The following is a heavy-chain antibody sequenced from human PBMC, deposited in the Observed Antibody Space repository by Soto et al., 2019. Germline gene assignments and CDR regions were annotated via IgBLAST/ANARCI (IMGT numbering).Heavy chain of an antibody. CDR1: GFTFSSYA. V-gene: IGHV3-23*01. CDR3: AKASTISPEVDYYCCTDV. Sequence: GGSLRLSCAASGFTFSSYAMSWVRQAPGKGLEWVSAISGSGGSTYYADSVKGRFTISRDNSKNTLYLQMNSLRAEDTAVYYCAKASTISPEVDYYCCTDVWCQGTSLTVFS. CDR2: ISGSGGST. J-gene: IGHJ6*02. D-gene: IGHD2-2*02.